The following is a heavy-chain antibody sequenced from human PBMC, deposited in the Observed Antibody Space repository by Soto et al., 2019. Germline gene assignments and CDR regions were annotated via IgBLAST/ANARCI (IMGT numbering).Heavy chain of an antibody. Sequence: SETLSLTCAVYGGSFSGYYWSWIRQPPGKGLEWIGEINHSGSTNYNPSLKSRVTISVDTSKNQFSLKLSSVTAADTAVYYCARGAILTGYYRNWFDPWGQGTLVTVSS. CDR3: ARGAILTGYYRNWFDP. CDR2: INHSGST. CDR1: GGSFSGYY. V-gene: IGHV4-34*01. J-gene: IGHJ5*02. D-gene: IGHD3-9*01.